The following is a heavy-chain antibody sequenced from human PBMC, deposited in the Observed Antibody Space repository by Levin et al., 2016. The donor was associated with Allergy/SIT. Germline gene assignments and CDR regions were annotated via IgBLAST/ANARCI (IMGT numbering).Heavy chain of an antibody. CDR3: ARPTNYGDYGDYYYGMDV. V-gene: IGHV3-21*01. J-gene: IGHJ6*02. CDR2: ISSSSSYI. CDR1: GFTFSSYS. D-gene: IGHD4-17*01. Sequence: GGSLRLSCAASGFTFSSYSMNWVRQAPGKGLEWVSSISSSSSYIYYADSVKGRFTISRDNAKNSLYLQMNSLRAEDTAVYYCARPTNYGDYGDYYYGMDVWGQGTTVTVSS.